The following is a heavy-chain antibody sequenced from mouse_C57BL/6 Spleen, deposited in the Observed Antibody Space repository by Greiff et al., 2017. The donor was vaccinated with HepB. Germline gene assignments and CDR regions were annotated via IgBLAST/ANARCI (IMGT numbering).Heavy chain of an antibody. CDR1: GYTFTDYT. CDR2: IYPRDGST. CDR3: GRRGRDVYAMDY. J-gene: IGHJ4*01. V-gene: IGHV1-78*01. Sequence: QVQLQQSDAELVKPGASVKISCKVSGYTFTDYTIHWMKQRPEQGLEWIGYIYPRDGSTKYNEKFKGKATLTADKSSSTAYIQLNSLTSEDSAVYVWGRRGRDVYAMDYWGQGTSVTVSS. D-gene: IGHD3-3*01.